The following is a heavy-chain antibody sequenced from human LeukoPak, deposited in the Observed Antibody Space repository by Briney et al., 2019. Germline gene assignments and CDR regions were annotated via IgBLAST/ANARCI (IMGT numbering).Heavy chain of an antibody. CDR1: GFTFDNYA. V-gene: IGHV3-23*01. CDR2: VSGSGGST. J-gene: IGHJ4*02. Sequence: GGSLRLSRAASGFTFDNYAMSWVRQAPGKGLEWVSAVSGSGGSTYYADSVKGRFIISRDNSKNTLFLQLNSLRAEDTAVFYCAKAGVRFLEWSRGFDYWGQGTLVTVSS. D-gene: IGHD3-3*01. CDR3: AKAGVRFLEWSRGFDY.